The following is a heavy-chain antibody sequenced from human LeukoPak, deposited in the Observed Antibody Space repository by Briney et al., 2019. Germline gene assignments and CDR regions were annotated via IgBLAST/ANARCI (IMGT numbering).Heavy chain of an antibody. J-gene: IGHJ3*02. D-gene: IGHD1/OR15-1a*01. CDR3: ARTEEQVGDASDI. V-gene: IGHV3-53*01. CDR2: IYANNQT. CDR1: GFSVSTSF. Sequence: PGGSLRLSCASSGFSVSTSFMNWVRQAPGKGLEWVSVIYANNQTYYADVVKGRFTIARDNSKRTVYLHMSELRAEDTGIYYCARTEEQVGDASDIWGQGTVVTVSS.